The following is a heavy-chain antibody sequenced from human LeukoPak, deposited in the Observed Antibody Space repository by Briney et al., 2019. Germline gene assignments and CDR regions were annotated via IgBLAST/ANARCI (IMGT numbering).Heavy chain of an antibody. CDR2: ISRSGGNT. V-gene: IGHV3-23*01. CDR3: AKRGVVIRVILVGFHKEAYYFDS. Sequence: GGSLRLSCAASGFTFSSHAMSWVRQAPGGGLEWVAAISRSGGNTYYGDSVKGRFTISRDSSKNTLHLQMNSLRAEDTAVYFCAKRGVVIRVILVGFHKEAYYFDSWGQGALVTVSS. CDR1: GFTFSSHA. D-gene: IGHD3-22*01. J-gene: IGHJ4*02.